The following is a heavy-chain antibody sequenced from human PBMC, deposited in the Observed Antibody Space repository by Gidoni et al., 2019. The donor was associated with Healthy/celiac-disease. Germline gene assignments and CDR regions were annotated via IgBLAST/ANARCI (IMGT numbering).Heavy chain of an antibody. J-gene: IGHJ6*02. CDR3: ATFTIFGVVGVYYGMDV. CDR2: IYHSGST. CDR1: GGSIRSSNW. V-gene: IGHV4-4*02. Sequence: QVQLQESGPGLVKPSGTLSLTCAVSGGSIRSSNWWSWVRQPPGKGLEWIGEIYHSGSTNYNPSLKSRVTISVDKSKNQFSLKLSSVTAADTAVYYCATFTIFGVVGVYYGMDVWGQGTTVTVSS. D-gene: IGHD3-3*01.